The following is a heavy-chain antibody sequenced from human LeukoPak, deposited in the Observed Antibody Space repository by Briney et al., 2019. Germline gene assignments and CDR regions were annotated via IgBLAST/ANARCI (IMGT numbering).Heavy chain of an antibody. CDR3: ASRIAVAGTRAVGYFDY. CDR2: INHSGST. CDR1: GGSFSGYY. D-gene: IGHD6-19*01. J-gene: IGHJ4*02. V-gene: IGHV4-34*01. Sequence: PSETLSLTCAVYGGSFSGYYWSWIRQPPGKGLEWIGEINHSGSTNYNPSLKSRVTISVDTSKNQFSLKLSSVTAADTAVYYCASRIAVAGTRAVGYFDYWGQGTLVTVSS.